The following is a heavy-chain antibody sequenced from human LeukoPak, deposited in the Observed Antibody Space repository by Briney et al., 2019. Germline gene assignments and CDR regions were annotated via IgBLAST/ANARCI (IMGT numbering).Heavy chain of an antibody. CDR3: ASGSYYYGSSGYSILPYFDY. J-gene: IGHJ4*02. V-gene: IGHV3-11*01. CDR2: ISSSGSTI. Sequence: GGSLRLSCAASGFTFSDYYMSWIRQAPGKGLEWVSYISSSGSTIYYADSVKGRFTISRDNAKNSLYLQMNSLRAEDTAVYYCASGSYYYGSSGYSILPYFDYWGQGTLVTVSS. CDR1: GFTFSDYY. D-gene: IGHD3-22*01.